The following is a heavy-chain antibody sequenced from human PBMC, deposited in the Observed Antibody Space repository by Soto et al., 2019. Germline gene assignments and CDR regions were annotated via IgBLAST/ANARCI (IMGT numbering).Heavy chain of an antibody. Sequence: SEALSVTCTVSGGSISRYYWSWIRQPPGKGLEWIGYIYYSGSTNYNPSLKSRVTISVDTSKNQFSLKLSSVTAADTAVYYCARGGVRNYDAFDIWGQGTMVTVSS. V-gene: IGHV4-59*08. J-gene: IGHJ3*02. CDR2: IYYSGST. D-gene: IGHD2-8*02. CDR1: GGSISRYY. CDR3: ARGGVRNYDAFDI.